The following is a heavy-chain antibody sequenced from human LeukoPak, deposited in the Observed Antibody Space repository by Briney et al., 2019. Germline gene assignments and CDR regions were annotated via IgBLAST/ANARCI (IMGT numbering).Heavy chain of an antibody. Sequence: ASVKVSCKASGYTFTSYYMHWVRQAPGQGLEWMGIINPSGGSTSYAQKFQGRVTITADESTSTAYMELSSLRSEDTAVYYCARDGRYYYDSSGYLNWFDPWGQGTLVTVSS. CDR1: GYTFTSYY. CDR3: ARDGRYYYDSSGYLNWFDP. V-gene: IGHV1-46*01. D-gene: IGHD3-22*01. CDR2: INPSGGST. J-gene: IGHJ5*02.